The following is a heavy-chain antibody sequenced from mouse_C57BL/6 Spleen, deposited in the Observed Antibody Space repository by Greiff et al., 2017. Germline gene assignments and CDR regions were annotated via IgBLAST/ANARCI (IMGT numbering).Heavy chain of an antibody. D-gene: IGHD1-1*01. CDR2: ISSGGSYT. CDR3: ARGYGSRGFDY. J-gene: IGHJ2*01. V-gene: IGHV5-6*01. CDR1: GFTFSSYG. Sequence: EVKLVESGGDLVKPGGSLKLSCAASGFTFSSYGMSWVRQTPDKRLEWVATISSGGSYTYYPDSEQGRFTISRDNAKNTLYLQMSSLKSEDTAMYYCARGYGSRGFDYWGQGTTLTVSS.